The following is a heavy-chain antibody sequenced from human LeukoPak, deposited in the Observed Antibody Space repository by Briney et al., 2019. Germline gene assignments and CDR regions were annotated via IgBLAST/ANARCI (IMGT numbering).Heavy chain of an antibody. CDR1: GYTFTGYY. D-gene: IGHD1-26*01. V-gene: IGHV1-2*02. J-gene: IGHJ4*02. Sequence: ASVKVSCKASGYTFTGYYIHWVRQAPGQGLEWMGWINPNSGGTNYAQKFQGRVTMTRDTSISTAYMELSRLRSDDTAVYYCAAGYSGSYLRFDYWGQGTLVTVSS. CDR2: INPNSGGT. CDR3: AAGYSGSYLRFDY.